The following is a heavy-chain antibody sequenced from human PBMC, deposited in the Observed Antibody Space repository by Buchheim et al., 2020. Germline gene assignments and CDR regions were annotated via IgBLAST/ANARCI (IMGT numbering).Heavy chain of an antibody. CDR1: GYTFTSYD. J-gene: IGHJ4*02. Sequence: QVQLVQSGAEVKKPGASVKVSCNASGYTFTSYDINWVRQATGQGLEWMGWMNPNSGNTVYAQQFQGRVTMTRHTSITTAYMELGSLESEDTAVYYCARGRLSTIVGVVILSYYFDYWGQGTL. D-gene: IGHD3-3*01. CDR2: MNPNSGNT. V-gene: IGHV1-8*01. CDR3: ARGRLSTIVGVVILSYYFDY.